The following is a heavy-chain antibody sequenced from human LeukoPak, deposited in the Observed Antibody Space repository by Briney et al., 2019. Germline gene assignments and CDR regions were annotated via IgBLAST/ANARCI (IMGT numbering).Heavy chain of an antibody. CDR1: GFTFSSYA. V-gene: IGHV3-23*01. CDR3: AKDRPTIFGVVSDYYYGMDV. CDR2: ISGSGGST. J-gene: IGHJ6*02. Sequence: PGGPLRLSCAASGFTFSSYAMIWVRQAPGKGLEWVSVISGSGGSTYYGDSVKGRFTISRDNSKNTLYLQMNSLRAEDTAVYYCAKDRPTIFGVVSDYYYGMDVWGQGTTVTVSS. D-gene: IGHD3-3*01.